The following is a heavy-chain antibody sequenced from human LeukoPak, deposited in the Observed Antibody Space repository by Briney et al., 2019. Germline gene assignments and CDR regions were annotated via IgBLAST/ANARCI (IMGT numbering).Heavy chain of an antibody. CDR1: GFTFSSYA. V-gene: IGHV3-23*01. J-gene: IGHJ4*02. CDR2: ISGSGGST. Sequence: GGSLRLSCAASGFTFSSYAMSWVRQAPGKGLEWVSAISGSGGSTYYADSVKGRFTISRDNSKNTLYLQMNSLRAEDTAVYYCAKDEGGYDWGGLDYWGQGTLVTVSS. D-gene: IGHD5-12*01. CDR3: AKDEGGYDWGGLDY.